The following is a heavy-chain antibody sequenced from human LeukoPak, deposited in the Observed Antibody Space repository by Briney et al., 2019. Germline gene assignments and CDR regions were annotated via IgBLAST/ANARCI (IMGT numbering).Heavy chain of an antibody. CDR2: ISGSGGST. V-gene: IGHV3-23*01. Sequence: SGGSLRLSCAASGFTFSSYAMSWVRQAPGKGLEWVSTISGSGGSTYYADSVKGRFTISRDNSENTLYLQMNSLIAEDTAVYYCAKEGYCSSTSCYGTDYWGQGTLVTVSS. CDR1: GFTFSSYA. J-gene: IGHJ4*02. CDR3: AKEGYCSSTSCYGTDY. D-gene: IGHD2-2*01.